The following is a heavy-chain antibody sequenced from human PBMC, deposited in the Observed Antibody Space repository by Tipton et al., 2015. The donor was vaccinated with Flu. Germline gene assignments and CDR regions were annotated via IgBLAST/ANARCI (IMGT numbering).Heavy chain of an antibody. CDR2: ISSSGDYM. D-gene: IGHD5-24*01. J-gene: IGHJ5*02. CDR3: ASRVDH. Sequence: GSLRLSCVVSGLTFSSYSMNWVRQAPGKGLERVAAISSSGDYMNYADSVKGRFTIFRDNSRNSLFLQMNSLNADDTAVYYCASRVDHWGRGTLVTVSS. CDR1: GLTFSSYS. V-gene: IGHV3-21*01.